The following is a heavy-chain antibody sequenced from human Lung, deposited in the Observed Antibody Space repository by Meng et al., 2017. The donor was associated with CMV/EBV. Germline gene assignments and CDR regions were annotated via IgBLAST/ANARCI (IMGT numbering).Heavy chain of an antibody. Sequence: SCAISGDSVSSNSAAWNWIRQSPSRGLEWLGRTYYRSKWYNDHALSVKSRIIINADTSKNQFSLQLNSVTPEDTAVYYCAREEHKRGAECSSSRRGNYGMDVWGQGTXVTGAS. CDR2: TYYRSKWYN. V-gene: IGHV6-1*01. J-gene: IGHJ6*02. CDR1: GDSVSSNSAA. D-gene: IGHD6-13*01. CDR3: AREEHKRGAECSSSRRGNYGMDV.